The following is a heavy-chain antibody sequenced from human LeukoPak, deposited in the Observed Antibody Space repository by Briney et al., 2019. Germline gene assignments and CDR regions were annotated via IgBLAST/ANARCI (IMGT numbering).Heavy chain of an antibody. D-gene: IGHD3-3*01. CDR3: ARSDNAFWSGRFDY. V-gene: IGHV3-30-3*01. CDR1: GFTFSSYA. J-gene: IGHJ4*02. CDR2: ISYDGSNK. Sequence: PGGSLRLSWAASGFTFSSYAMDWVRQAPGKGLECVAVISYDGSNKYYADSVKGRFTSSRDNSKNTLYLQMNSVRAEDTAVYYCARSDNAFWSGRFDYWGQGTLVTVSS.